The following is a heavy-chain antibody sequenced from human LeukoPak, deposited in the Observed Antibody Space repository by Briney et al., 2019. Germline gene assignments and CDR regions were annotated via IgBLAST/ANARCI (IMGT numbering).Heavy chain of an antibody. CDR2: ISYDGSND. Sequence: GGSLRLSCAASGFTFSGYAMHWVRQAPDKGLEWVAVISYDGSNDYYADSVKGRFTISRDNSKNTLYLQMNSLRAEDTAVYYCATNGPGIAVAGYVDYWGQGTLVTVSS. J-gene: IGHJ4*02. V-gene: IGHV3-30-3*01. CDR3: ATNGPGIAVAGYVDY. D-gene: IGHD6-19*01. CDR1: GFTFSGYA.